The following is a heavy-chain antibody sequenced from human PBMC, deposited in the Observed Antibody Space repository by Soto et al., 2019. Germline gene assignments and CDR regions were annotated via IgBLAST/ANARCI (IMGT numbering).Heavy chain of an antibody. CDR2: IYYSGST. CDR1: GGSISSSSYY. Sequence: QLQLQESGPGLVKPSETLSLTCTVSGGSISSSSYYWGWIRQPPGKGLEWIGSIYYSGSTYYNPSLKSRVTISVDTSKNQFSLKLSSVTAADTAVYYCARQWLVRDWFDPWGQGTLVTVSS. V-gene: IGHV4-39*01. CDR3: ARQWLVRDWFDP. D-gene: IGHD6-19*01. J-gene: IGHJ5*02.